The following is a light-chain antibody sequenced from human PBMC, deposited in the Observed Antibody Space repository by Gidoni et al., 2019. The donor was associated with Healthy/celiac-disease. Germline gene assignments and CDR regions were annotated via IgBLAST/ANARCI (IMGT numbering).Light chain of an antibody. CDR1: QSLLHSDGKTY. V-gene: IGKV2D-29*01. CDR3: MQSIQLPLT. Sequence: DIVMTQTPLSLSVTPGQPASISYKSSQSLLHSDGKTYLYWYLQKPGQPPQLLIYEVSNRFSGSGSGTDFTLKISRVEAEDVGVYYCMQSIQLPLTFGGGTKVEIK. CDR2: EVS. J-gene: IGKJ4*01.